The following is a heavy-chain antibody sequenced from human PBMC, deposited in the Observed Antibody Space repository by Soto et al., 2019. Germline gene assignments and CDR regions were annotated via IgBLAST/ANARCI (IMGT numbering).Heavy chain of an antibody. CDR2: IYYSGST. J-gene: IGHJ5*02. CDR1: GGSISSSSYY. V-gene: IGHV4-39*01. Sequence: PSETLSLTCTVSGGSISSSSYYWGWIRQPPGKGLEWIGSIYYSGSTYYNPSLKSRVTISVDTSKNQFSLKPSSVTAADTAVYYCARTSGYYGTNWFDPWGQGTLVTVSS. D-gene: IGHD3-10*01. CDR3: ARTSGYYGTNWFDP.